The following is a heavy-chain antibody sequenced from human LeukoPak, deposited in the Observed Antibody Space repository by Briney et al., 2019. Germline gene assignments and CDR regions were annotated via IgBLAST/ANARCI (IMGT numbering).Heavy chain of an antibody. V-gene: IGHV1-18*01. Sequence: ASVKVSCKASGYTFTSYGISWVRQAPGQGLEWMGWISAYNGNTNYAQKLQGRVTMTTDTSTSTAYMELRSLRSDDTAVYYCARHSHRTTSYYDYVWGSYRYLFDYWGQGTLVTVSS. CDR2: ISAYNGNT. CDR3: ARHSHRTTSYYDYVWGSYRYLFDY. CDR1: GYTFTSYG. J-gene: IGHJ4*02. D-gene: IGHD3-16*02.